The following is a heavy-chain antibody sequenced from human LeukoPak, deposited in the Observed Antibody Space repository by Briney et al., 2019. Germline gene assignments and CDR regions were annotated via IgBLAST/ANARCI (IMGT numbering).Heavy chain of an antibody. J-gene: IGHJ4*02. CDR3: ASPAGYSGCRKPFDY. Sequence: SETLSLTCTVSGGSLSSYYWSWIRQPPGKGLEWIGYIYYTGSTNYNPSLKSRVTISADTSKNQFSLKLNSVTAADTAVYYCASPAGYSGCRKPFDYWGQGTLVTVSS. V-gene: IGHV4-59*01. D-gene: IGHD5-12*01. CDR2: IYYTGST. CDR1: GGSLSSYY.